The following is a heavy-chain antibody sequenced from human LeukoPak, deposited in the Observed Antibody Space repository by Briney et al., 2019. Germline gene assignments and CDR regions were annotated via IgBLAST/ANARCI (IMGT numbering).Heavy chain of an antibody. J-gene: IGHJ5*02. CDR1: GGSITNDY. CDR2: IYYTGST. CDR3: ARPQWLVTMGPWFDP. D-gene: IGHD6-19*01. Sequence: SEALSLTCAVSGGSITNDYWSWIRQPPGRGLEWIGYIYYTGSTNYNPSLKSRVAISVDTSKNQFSLKLNSATAADTAVYYCARPQWLVTMGPWFDPWGQGTLVTVSS. V-gene: IGHV4-59*01.